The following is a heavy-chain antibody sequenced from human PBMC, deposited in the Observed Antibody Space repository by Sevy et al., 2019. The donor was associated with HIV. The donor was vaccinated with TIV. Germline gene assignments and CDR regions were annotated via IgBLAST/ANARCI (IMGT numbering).Heavy chain of an antibody. V-gene: IGHV4-59*01. J-gene: IGHJ6*02. CDR1: GDSISSYY. CDR3: AGANPYFYYGMDV. CDR2: IYYSGRT. Sequence: SETLPLTCTVSGDSISSYYCSWIRQPPGKGLEWIGYIYYSGRTNYNPSLKSRVTISMDTSKNQFSLKLTSVTAADTAVYYCAGANPYFYYGMDVWGQGTTVTVSS. D-gene: IGHD3-10*01.